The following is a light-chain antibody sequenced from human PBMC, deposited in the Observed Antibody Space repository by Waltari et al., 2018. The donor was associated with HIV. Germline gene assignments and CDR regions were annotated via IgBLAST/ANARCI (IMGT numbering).Light chain of an antibody. CDR1: TADVGSYAH. V-gene: IGLV2-23*02. CDR3: CSYAGKGVVL. CDR2: DVN. J-gene: IGLJ2*01. Sequence: SAPTLPAPVSGSAGQPGNLSPIDTTADVGSYAHLSWFHQLSRAPPRLLIYDVNKRPSSVSHRFSGSKSNTTASLTISGLQIEDEGDYYCCSYAGKGVVLFGGGTKLTV.